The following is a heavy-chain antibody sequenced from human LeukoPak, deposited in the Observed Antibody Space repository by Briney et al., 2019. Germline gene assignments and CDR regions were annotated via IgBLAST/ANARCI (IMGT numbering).Heavy chain of an antibody. Sequence: SETLSPTCAVSGYSISSGYYRSWIRQPPGKGLEWIGSIYHSGSTYYNPSLKSRVTISVDTSKNQFSLKLSSVTAADTAVYYCARLAVGATTIFDYWGQGTLVTVSS. D-gene: IGHD1-26*01. J-gene: IGHJ4*02. CDR3: ARLAVGATTIFDY. V-gene: IGHV4-38-2*01. CDR1: GYSISSGYY. CDR2: IYHSGST.